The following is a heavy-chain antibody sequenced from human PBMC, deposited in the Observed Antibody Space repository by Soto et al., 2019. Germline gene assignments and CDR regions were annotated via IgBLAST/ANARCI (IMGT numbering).Heavy chain of an antibody. CDR3: ARDQGVAAAGITWFDP. CDR1: GDSMNTYH. CDR2: VHSSGST. J-gene: IGHJ5*02. Sequence: PSETLSLTCTVSGDSMNTYHWSWIRQPAGKGLEWIGRVHSSGSTNYNPSLKSRVTMSVDTSKNQFSLRLMSVTAADTAVYYCARDQGVAAAGITWFDPWGQGSRVTVSS. D-gene: IGHD6-13*01. V-gene: IGHV4-4*07.